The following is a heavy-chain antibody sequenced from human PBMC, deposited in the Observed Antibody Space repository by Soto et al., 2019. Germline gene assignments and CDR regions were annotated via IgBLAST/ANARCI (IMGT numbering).Heavy chain of an antibody. D-gene: IGHD6-25*01. J-gene: IGHJ4*02. CDR3: ATALQKSGYDY. CDR2: ISRSGDHT. Sequence: EVQLLESGGGLVQPGESLRLSCVASGFTFSGHTMGWVRQAPGKGLEWVADISRSGDHTYYLDSVKGRFTISRDNSKNTLFLQVNSLRADDTAVYHCATALQKSGYDYWGQGTLVTVSS. V-gene: IGHV3-23*01. CDR1: GFTFSGHT.